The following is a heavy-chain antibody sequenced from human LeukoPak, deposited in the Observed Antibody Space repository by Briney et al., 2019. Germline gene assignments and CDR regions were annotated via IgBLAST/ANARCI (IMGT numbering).Heavy chain of an antibody. CDR3: ARGGLGSWTFDS. D-gene: IGHD1-26*01. Sequence: GGSLRLSCAASGFTFNSFAMSWVRQAPGEGLEWVSYISSGGTTIYYAESVQGRFIISRDNAEYSLFLQMSDLTAEDTAIYYCARGGLGSWTFDSWGQGTLVTVSS. CDR2: ISSGGTTI. CDR1: GFTFNSFA. J-gene: IGHJ4*02. V-gene: IGHV3-48*04.